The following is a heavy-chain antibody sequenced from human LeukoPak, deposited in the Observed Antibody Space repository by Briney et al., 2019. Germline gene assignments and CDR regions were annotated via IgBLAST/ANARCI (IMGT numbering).Heavy chain of an antibody. CDR2: ISYIGST. CDR3: ARDLVTVTKGVDI. CDR1: DDSFSSHY. J-gene: IGHJ3*02. D-gene: IGHD4-17*01. Sequence: MPSETLSLTCAVSDDSFSSHYWTWIRQPPGKGLEWIGYISYIGSTNYNPSLKSRVTISIDTSKDQFSLKLSSVTAADTAVYYCARDLVTVTKGVDIWAQGTMVSVSS. V-gene: IGHV4-59*11.